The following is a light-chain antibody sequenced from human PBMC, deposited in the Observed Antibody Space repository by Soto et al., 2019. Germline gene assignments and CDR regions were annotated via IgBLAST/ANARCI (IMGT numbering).Light chain of an antibody. Sequence: SYELTQPPSESVAPGQTARITCGGNNIGSKSVHWYQQKPGQAPVLVVYDDNDRPSGIPERFSGSNSGNTATLTISRVEAGDEADYYCQVWDSSSDHVVFGGGTKLTVL. CDR1: NIGSKS. CDR2: DDN. CDR3: QVWDSSSDHVV. V-gene: IGLV3-21*02. J-gene: IGLJ2*01.